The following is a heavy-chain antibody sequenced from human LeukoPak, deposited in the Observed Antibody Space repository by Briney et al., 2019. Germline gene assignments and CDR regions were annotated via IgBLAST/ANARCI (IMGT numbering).Heavy chain of an antibody. CDR2: IRYDGTKD. J-gene: IGHJ6*03. D-gene: IGHD2-2*01. CDR3: AKDSYHCTRSSCAQYFDYMDV. CDR1: GFTFSTHG. V-gene: IGHV3-30*02. Sequence: AGTLRLSCAASGFTFSTHGMHWFRQAPPKGLEGVAFIRYDGTKDHYGHSLEGRFTISIDNSKNTFYLQMSCLSPADTAVYYCAKDSYHCTRSSCAQYFDYMDVWGKGTTVTVSS.